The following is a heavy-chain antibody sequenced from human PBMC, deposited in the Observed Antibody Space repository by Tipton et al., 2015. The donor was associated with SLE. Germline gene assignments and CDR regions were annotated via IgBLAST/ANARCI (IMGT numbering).Heavy chain of an antibody. D-gene: IGHD2-21*01. CDR1: GDSIRSSSYF. V-gene: IGHV4-39*07. CDR3: ARRDGLNGFDI. J-gene: IGHJ3*02. CDR2: IYYTGST. Sequence: TLSLTCTVSGDSIRSSSYFWGWIRQPPGKGLEWIGSIYYTGSTYYSPSLESRVFISVDTSKNQFSLKLNSVAAADTAVYYCARRDGLNGFDIWGRGTMVTVSS.